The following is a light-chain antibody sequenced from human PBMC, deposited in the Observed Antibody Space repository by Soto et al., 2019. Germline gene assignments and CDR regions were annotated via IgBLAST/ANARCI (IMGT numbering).Light chain of an antibody. J-gene: IGKJ5*01. Sequence: EIVLTQSPGALSLSPGERVTLSCRASQSVSSNLAWYQQRPGQAPRLLIYGASTRATGIPARFSGSGSGTEFTLTISSLQSEDFAVYYCQQYNNWPPITFGQGTRLEIK. CDR3: QQYNNWPPIT. V-gene: IGKV3-15*01. CDR2: GAS. CDR1: QSVSSN.